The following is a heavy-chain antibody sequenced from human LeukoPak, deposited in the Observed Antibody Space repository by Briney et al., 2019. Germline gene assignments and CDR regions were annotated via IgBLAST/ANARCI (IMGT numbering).Heavy chain of an antibody. V-gene: IGHV3-43*01. CDR1: GFTFDDYT. CDR2: ISWDGGST. Sequence: PGGSLRLSCAASGFTFDDYTMHWVRQAPGKGLEWVSLISWDGGSTYYADSVKGRFTISRDNSKNSLYLQMNSLRAEDTAVYYCARDSKQHEWFQGIRPWIDAFDIWGQGTMVTVSS. J-gene: IGHJ3*02. D-gene: IGHD3-3*01. CDR3: ARDSKQHEWFQGIRPWIDAFDI.